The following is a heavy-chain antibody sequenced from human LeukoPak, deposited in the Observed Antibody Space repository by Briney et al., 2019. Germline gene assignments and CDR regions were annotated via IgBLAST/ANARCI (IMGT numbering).Heavy chain of an antibody. CDR1: GFTFSSYS. D-gene: IGHD4-17*01. CDR3: ARDRDYGDYGGAFDI. V-gene: IGHV3-21*01. CDR2: ISSSSSYI. J-gene: IGHJ3*02. Sequence: PAECLILSCAASGFTFSSYSMNWVRQAPGKGLEWVSSISSSSSYIYYADSVKGRFTISRDNAKNSLYLQMNSLRAEDTAVYYCARDRDYGDYGGAFDIWGQGTMVTVSS.